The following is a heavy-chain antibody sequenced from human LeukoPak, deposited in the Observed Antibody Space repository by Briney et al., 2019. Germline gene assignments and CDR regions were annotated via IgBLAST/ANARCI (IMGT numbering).Heavy chain of an antibody. CDR3: AKDLYSSSWYYFDY. J-gene: IGHJ4*02. CDR1: GFTFSSYA. D-gene: IGHD6-13*01. CDR2: ISGSGGST. V-gene: IGHV3-23*01. Sequence: PGGSLRLSCAASGFTFSSYAMSWVRQAPGKGLEWVSAISGSGGSTYYADSVKGRFTISRDNSKNTLYPQMNSLRAEDTAVYYCAKDLYSSSWYYFDYWGQGTLVTVSS.